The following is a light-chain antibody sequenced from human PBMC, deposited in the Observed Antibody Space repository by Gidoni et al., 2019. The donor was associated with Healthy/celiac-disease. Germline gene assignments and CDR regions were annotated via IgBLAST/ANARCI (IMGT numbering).Light chain of an antibody. Sequence: DIQMTQSPSSLSASVGDRVTITCQASQDISNYLNWYQQKPGKAPKLLIYDASNLETGVPSRFSGSGSGIDFTFTISSLQPEDIATYYCQQYDNLIFTFXPXTKVDIK. J-gene: IGKJ3*01. CDR1: QDISNY. V-gene: IGKV1-33*01. CDR3: QQYDNLIFT. CDR2: DAS.